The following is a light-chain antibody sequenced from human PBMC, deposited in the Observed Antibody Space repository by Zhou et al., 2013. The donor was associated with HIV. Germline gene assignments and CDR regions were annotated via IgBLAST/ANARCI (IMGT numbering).Light chain of an antibody. Sequence: DIQMTQSPSTLSAYVGDRVSITCRASQSIDNYLNWYQHKPGKAPKVLIYGASTLQSGVPSRFSGSGSGTEFTLTISSLQPEDIATYYCQQLSSYPRSSFGQGTKLEIK. CDR2: GAS. V-gene: IGKV1-9*01. J-gene: IGKJ2*04. CDR1: QSIDNY. CDR3: QQLSSYPRSS.